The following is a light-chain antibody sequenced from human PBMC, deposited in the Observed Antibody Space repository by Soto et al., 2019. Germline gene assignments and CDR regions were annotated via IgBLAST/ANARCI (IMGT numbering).Light chain of an antibody. CDR1: QIVLYSSNNKNY. CDR3: QQYYSTPLLT. Sequence: DIVMTQSPDSLAVSLGERATINCKSSQIVLYSSNNKNYLAWYQQKPGQPPKLLIYWASTRESGVPDRFSGNGSGTDFTLTISSLQAEDVAVYYCQQYYSTPLLTFGGGTKVEIK. V-gene: IGKV4-1*01. J-gene: IGKJ4*01. CDR2: WAS.